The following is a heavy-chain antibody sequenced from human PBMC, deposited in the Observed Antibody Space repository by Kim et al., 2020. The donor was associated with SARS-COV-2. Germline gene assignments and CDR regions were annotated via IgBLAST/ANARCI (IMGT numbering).Heavy chain of an antibody. CDR3: AKVTSGSSGWFEYFQH. CDR1: GFTFNNYA. Sequence: GGSLRLSCAASGFTFNNYAMSWVRQAPGKGLEWVSGIRDSGGSTEYADSVKGRFSISRDNSKNTLYLHMESLRAEDTAVYYCAKVTSGSSGWFEYFQHWGQGALGTVSS. V-gene: IGHV3-23*01. D-gene: IGHD6-19*01. CDR2: IRDSGGST. J-gene: IGHJ1*01.